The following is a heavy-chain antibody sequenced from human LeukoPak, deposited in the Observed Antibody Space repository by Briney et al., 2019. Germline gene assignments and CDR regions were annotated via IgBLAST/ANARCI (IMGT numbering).Heavy chain of an antibody. CDR2: IYYSGST. CDR3: ASPHRGYSYGYHYFDY. Sequence: SETLSLTCTVSGGSISSSSCYWGWIRQPPGKGLEWIGSIYYSGSTYYNPSLKSRVTISVDTSKNQFSLKLSSVTAADTAVYYCASPHRGYSYGYHYFDYWGQGTLVTVSS. J-gene: IGHJ4*02. CDR1: GGSISSSSCY. D-gene: IGHD5-18*01. V-gene: IGHV4-39*01.